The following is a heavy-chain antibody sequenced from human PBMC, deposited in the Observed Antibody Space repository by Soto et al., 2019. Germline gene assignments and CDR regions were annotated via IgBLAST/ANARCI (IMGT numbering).Heavy chain of an antibody. CDR2: IDTSSTKI. CDR1: GFPFSNYC. D-gene: IGHD3-3*01. CDR3: ASHYDLWTGYLSPVDY. J-gene: IGHJ4*02. Sequence: TGGSLRLSCAASGFPFSNYCMHWVRQAPGKGLEWISYIDTSSTKIYYADSVRGRFTISRDNGKNSLFLEMNNLRVEDTAVYFCASHYDLWTGYLSPVDYWGRGTLVTVSS. V-gene: IGHV3-48*04.